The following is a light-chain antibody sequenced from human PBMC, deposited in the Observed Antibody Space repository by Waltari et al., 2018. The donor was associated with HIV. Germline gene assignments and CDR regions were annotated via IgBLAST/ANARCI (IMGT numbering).Light chain of an antibody. J-gene: IGLJ3*02. CDR1: SNYENSQ. V-gene: IGLV9-49*03. Sequence: QPFVLQSPLASAPWRASVTLPCTLHSNYENSQVDWYQHNIVEGPQFVMRVGTGGIVGSKGDGIPDRFSVSGSGLNRSLTINNIQEEDESDFYCGTDHGSGYNFVRVFGRGTKLTVV. CDR3: GTDHGSGYNFVRV. CDR2: VGTGGIVG.